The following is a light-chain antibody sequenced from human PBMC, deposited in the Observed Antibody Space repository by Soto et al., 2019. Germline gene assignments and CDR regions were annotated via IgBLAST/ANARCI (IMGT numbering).Light chain of an antibody. V-gene: IGKV3-20*01. J-gene: IGKJ5*01. CDR2: GAS. CDR1: QNVSSSY. CDR3: QQYGTSPFT. Sequence: EKVLTQSPGTLSLSPGERATLSCRASQNVSSSYLAWYQHKPGQAPRLLIYGASNRATGIPDRVSGSGSGTDFTLTISRLEPEDFAVYYCQQYGTSPFTFGGGTRLEIK.